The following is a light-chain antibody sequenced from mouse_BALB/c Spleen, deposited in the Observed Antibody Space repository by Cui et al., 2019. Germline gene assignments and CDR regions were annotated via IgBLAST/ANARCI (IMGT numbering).Light chain of an antibody. V-gene: IGKV12-98*01. CDR2: ADT. CDR3: QQIESTPYT. J-gene: IGKJ2*01. CDR1: QTIGTW. Sequence: DIQMIQSPASQSASLGERLNLTCLASQTIGTWLAWYQHKPGKWPQLLSYADTSLADGVPSRFSGSGSGTKFSFKISSLQAEDFVSYYCQQIESTPYTFGGGTKLEIK.